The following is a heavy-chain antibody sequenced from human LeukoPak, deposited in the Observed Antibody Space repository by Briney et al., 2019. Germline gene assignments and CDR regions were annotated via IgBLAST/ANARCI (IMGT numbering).Heavy chain of an antibody. CDR1: GGSISSYY. CDR3: ARDNWNYGSSMDV. D-gene: IGHD1-7*01. V-gene: IGHV4-59*01. Sequence: SETLSLTCSVPGGSISSYYWSWIRQPPGKGLEWIGYIYYSGSTNYNPSLKSRVTISVDTSKNQFSLKLSSVTAADTAVYYCARDNWNYGSSMDVWGQGTTVTVSS. J-gene: IGHJ6*02. CDR2: IYYSGST.